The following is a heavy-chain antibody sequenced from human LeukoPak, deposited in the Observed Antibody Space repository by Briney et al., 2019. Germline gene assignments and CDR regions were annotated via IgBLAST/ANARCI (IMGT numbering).Heavy chain of an antibody. Sequence: GGSLRLSCVASGFTFSSHWMNWVRQAPGKGLVWVSQMSSDDSDISYADSVKGRFTISRDNAKNTLYLQMNSLRAEDTAVYYCSGGGTIEVTGYWGQGTLVTVSS. CDR2: MSSDDSDI. V-gene: IGHV3-74*01. CDR1: GFTFSSHW. D-gene: IGHD2-21*02. J-gene: IGHJ4*02. CDR3: SGGGTIEVTGY.